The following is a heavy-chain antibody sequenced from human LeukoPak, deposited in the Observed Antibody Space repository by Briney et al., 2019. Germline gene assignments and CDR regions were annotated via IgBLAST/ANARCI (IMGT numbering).Heavy chain of an antibody. CDR3: ARQSTSERWLPTHFDY. D-gene: IGHD5-24*01. J-gene: IGHJ4*02. Sequence: PSETLSLTCTVSGGSVSSGSYYWSWIRQPPGKGLEWIGYIYYSGSTTYNPSLKSRVTISVDTSKNKFSLKLSSVTAADTAVYYCARQSTSERWLPTHFDYWGQGTLVTVSS. V-gene: IGHV4-61*01. CDR2: IYYSGST. CDR1: GGSVSSGSYY.